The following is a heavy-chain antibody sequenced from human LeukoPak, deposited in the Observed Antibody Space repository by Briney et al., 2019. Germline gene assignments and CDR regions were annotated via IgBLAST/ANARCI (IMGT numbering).Heavy chain of an antibody. Sequence: PGGSLRLSCAASGFTFSSYAMSWVRQAPGKGLEWVSSISSSSSYIYYADSVKGRFTISRDNAKNSLYLQMNSLRAEDTAVYYCASWDFWSGLPFDYWGQGTLVTVSS. CDR3: ASWDFWSGLPFDY. J-gene: IGHJ4*02. CDR1: GFTFSSYA. V-gene: IGHV3-21*01. CDR2: ISSSSSYI. D-gene: IGHD3-3*01.